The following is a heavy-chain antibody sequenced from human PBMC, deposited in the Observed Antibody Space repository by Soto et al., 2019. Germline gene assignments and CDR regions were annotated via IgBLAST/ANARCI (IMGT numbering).Heavy chain of an antibody. CDR3: ARATASYYYYYMDV. Sequence: GGSLRLSCAASGFTFSSYWMSWVRQAPGKGLEWVANIKQDGSEKYYVDSVKGRFTISRDNAKNSLYLQMNSLRAEDTAVYYCARATASYYYYYMDVWGKGTTVTVSS. D-gene: IGHD6-25*01. CDR2: IKQDGSEK. V-gene: IGHV3-7*01. CDR1: GFTFSSYW. J-gene: IGHJ6*03.